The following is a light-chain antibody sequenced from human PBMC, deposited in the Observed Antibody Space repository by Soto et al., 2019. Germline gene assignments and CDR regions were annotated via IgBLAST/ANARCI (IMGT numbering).Light chain of an antibody. CDR3: AVWADSLAGVV. V-gene: IGLV1-44*01. J-gene: IGLJ2*01. CDR2: NNN. CDR1: SSNIGSYT. Sequence: QSVLTQPPSASGTPGQRVTISCSGSSSNIGSYTVNWYQQLPGTAPKLLIYNNNQRPSGVPDRFSGSKSGTSASLAISGLQSEDEANYYCAVWADSLAGVVFGGGTKLTVL.